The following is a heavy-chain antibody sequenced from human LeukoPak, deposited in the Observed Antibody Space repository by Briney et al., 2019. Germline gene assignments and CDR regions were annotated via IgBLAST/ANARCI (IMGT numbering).Heavy chain of an antibody. Sequence: GGSLRLSCAASGFAFSSYAMSWVRQAPGKGLEWVSAISGSGGSTYYADSVKGRFTISRDNSKNTLYLQMNSLRAEDTAVYYCARQQLVSWYFDLWGRGTLVTVSS. CDR3: ARQQLVSWYFDL. D-gene: IGHD6-13*01. CDR1: GFAFSSYA. V-gene: IGHV3-23*01. CDR2: ISGSGGST. J-gene: IGHJ2*01.